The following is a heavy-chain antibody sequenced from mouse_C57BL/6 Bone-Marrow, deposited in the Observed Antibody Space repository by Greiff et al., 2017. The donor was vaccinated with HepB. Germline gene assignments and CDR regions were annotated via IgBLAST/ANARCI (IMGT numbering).Heavy chain of an antibody. V-gene: IGHV5-4*01. CDR3: SRESGGDRAY. J-gene: IGHJ3*01. D-gene: IGHD1-3*01. CDR1: GFTFSSYA. Sequence: EVKLVESGGGLVKPGGSLKFSCAASGFTFSSYAMSWVRQTPEKRLEWVATISDGGSYTYYPDNVKGRGTISRDNAKNNRYLQMSHRKSEETAMYCRSRESGGDRAYWGQGTLVTVSA. CDR2: ISDGGSYT.